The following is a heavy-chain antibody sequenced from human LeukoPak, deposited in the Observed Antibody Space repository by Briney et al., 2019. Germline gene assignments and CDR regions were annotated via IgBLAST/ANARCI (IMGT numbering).Heavy chain of an antibody. V-gene: IGHV3-23*01. CDR1: GITLSNYG. J-gene: IGHJ4*02. CDR2: ISDSGGKT. Sequence: PGGSLRLSCAVSGITLSNYGMSWVRQAPGKGLEWVAVISDSGGKTNYADSVKGRFTISRDNSKNTLYLQMNSLRADDTAVYFCAKRGVVIRVILVGFHKEAHYFDPWRQGALVTVSS. D-gene: IGHD3-22*01. CDR3: AKRGVVIRVILVGFHKEAHYFDP.